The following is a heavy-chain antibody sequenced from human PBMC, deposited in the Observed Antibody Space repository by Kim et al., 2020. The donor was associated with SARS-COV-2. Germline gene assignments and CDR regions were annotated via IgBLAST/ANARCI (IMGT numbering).Heavy chain of an antibody. Sequence: GGSLRLSCAASGFTFSSYGMHWVRQAPGKGLEWVAVIWYDGSNKYYADSVKGRFTISRDNSKNTLYLQMNSLRAEDTAVYYCARDDGSFSSSCLLDYWGQGTLVTVSS. CDR2: IWYDGSNK. CDR1: GFTFSSYG. CDR3: ARDDGSFSSSCLLDY. V-gene: IGHV3-33*01. J-gene: IGHJ4*02. D-gene: IGHD6-13*01.